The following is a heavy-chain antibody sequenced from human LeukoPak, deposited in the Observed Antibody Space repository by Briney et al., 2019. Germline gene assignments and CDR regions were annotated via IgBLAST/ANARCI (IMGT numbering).Heavy chain of an antibody. CDR1: GGSISSSSYY. Sequence: SETLSLNCTVSGGSISSSSYYWGWIRQPPGKGLEWIGSIYYSGSTYYNPSLKSRVTISVDTSKNQFSLKLSSVTAADTAVYYCAKGAYYYGSGSRSVTLYYFDYWGQGTLVTVSS. V-gene: IGHV4-39*01. CDR3: AKGAYYYGSGSRSVTLYYFDY. CDR2: IYYSGST. J-gene: IGHJ4*02. D-gene: IGHD3-10*01.